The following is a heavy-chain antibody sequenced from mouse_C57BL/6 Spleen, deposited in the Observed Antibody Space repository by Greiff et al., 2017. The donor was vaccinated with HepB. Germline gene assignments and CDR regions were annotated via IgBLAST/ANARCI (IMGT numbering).Heavy chain of an antibody. CDR1: GYTFTNYW. CDR3: ARSGPHDDYAMDY. D-gene: IGHD3-2*02. V-gene: IGHV1-63*01. Sequence: QVQLKESGAELVRPGTSVKMSCKASGYTFTNYWIGWAKQRPGHGLEWIGDIYPGGGYTNYNEKFKGKATLTADKSSSTAYMQFSSLTSEDSAIYYCARSGPHDDYAMDYWGQGTSVTVSS. J-gene: IGHJ4*01. CDR2: IYPGGGYT.